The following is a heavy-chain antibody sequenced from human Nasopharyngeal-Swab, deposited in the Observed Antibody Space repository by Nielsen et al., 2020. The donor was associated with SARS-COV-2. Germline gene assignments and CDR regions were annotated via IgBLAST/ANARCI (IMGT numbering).Heavy chain of an antibody. J-gene: IGHJ4*02. CDR1: GGSFSGYY. D-gene: IGHD1-20*01. CDR2: INHSGSI. V-gene: IGHV4-34*01. Sequence: SETLSLTCAAYGGSFSGYYWSWFRQSPGKGLEWIGEINHSGSINYNLSLKSRVTISVETSKNQFSLKLSSVTAADTAVYYCARGRGITVTTPSPVFDYWGQGTLVTVSS. CDR3: ARGRGITVTTPSPVFDY.